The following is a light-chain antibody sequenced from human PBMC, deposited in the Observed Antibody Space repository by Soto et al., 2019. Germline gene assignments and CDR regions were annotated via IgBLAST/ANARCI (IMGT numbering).Light chain of an antibody. V-gene: IGKV1-16*02. CDR1: QDIDFF. CDR3: QQYNTYPWT. Sequence: DIQMTQSPSSLSASVGDRVTITCRASQDIDFFLAWFQQKPGKAPKSLIYATSKLQDGVPSKFTGSGSGTEFTLTIRTLQPEDFATYYCQQYNTYPWTFGPGTKV. CDR2: ATS. J-gene: IGKJ1*01.